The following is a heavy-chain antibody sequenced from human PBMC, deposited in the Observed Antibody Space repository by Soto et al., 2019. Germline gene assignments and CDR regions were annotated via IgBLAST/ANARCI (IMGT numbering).Heavy chain of an antibody. V-gene: IGHV3-9*01. Sequence: EVQLVESGGGLVQPGRSLRLSCAASGFTFDDYAMHWVRQAPGKGLEWVSGMSGNSGSIGYADSVKGRFTISRDNAKNSLYLQMNSLRAEDTALDYCSKDNWQQLVKGGGELIDYWGQGTLVTVSS. D-gene: IGHD6-13*01. CDR2: MSGNSGSI. CDR1: GFTFDDYA. CDR3: SKDNWQQLVKGGGELIDY. J-gene: IGHJ4*02.